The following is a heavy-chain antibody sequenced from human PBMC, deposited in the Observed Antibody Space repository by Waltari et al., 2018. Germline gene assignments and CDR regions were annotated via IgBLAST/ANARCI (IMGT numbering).Heavy chain of an antibody. CDR3: TRGGYSNDYGDAFDF. CDR1: GFIFNKYG. J-gene: IGHJ3*01. CDR2: LNLSGGLT. V-gene: IGHV3-64*07. D-gene: IGHD4-17*01. Sequence: EVQLVASGGGLVQPGGSLRLSCVASGFIFNKYGFHWVRQAPGKGLEWVSALNLSGGLTWYRDSVKGRFTISRDNAKNILYLQMDRLRIEDTAVYYCTRGGYSNDYGDAFDFWGQGLRVTVSS.